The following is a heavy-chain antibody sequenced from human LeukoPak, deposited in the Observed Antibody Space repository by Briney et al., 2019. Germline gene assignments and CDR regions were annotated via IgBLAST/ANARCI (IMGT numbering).Heavy chain of an antibody. CDR2: IWYDGSNK. CDR3: ARGPEWEPYYFDY. D-gene: IGHD1-26*01. CDR1: GFTFSSYG. V-gene: IGHV3-33*01. J-gene: IGHJ4*02. Sequence: GGSLRLSCAASGFTFSSYGMHWVRQAPGKGLEWVAVIWYDGSNKYYADSVKGRFTISRDNSKNTLYLQMNSLRAEDTAVYYCARGPEWEPYYFDYWGQGTLVTVSS.